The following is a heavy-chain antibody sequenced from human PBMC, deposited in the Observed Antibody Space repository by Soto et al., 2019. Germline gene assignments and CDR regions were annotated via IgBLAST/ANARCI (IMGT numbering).Heavy chain of an antibody. CDR3: ARFGDYIDY. Sequence: SQTLSLPWTVSCGSISSSNYCRGCIRQPPGKGLEWIGNIFYTGNTYCNTSLKSRVTISVDTSKNQISLKLSSMTAADTAVYYCARFGDYIDYWGQGTLVTISS. CDR1: CGSISSSNYC. V-gene: IGHV4-39*01. D-gene: IGHD3-10*01. J-gene: IGHJ4*02. CDR2: IFYTGNT.